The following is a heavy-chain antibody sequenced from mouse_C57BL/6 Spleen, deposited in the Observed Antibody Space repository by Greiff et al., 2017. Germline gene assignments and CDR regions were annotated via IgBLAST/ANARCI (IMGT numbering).Heavy chain of an antibody. CDR3: ARGYGYDRAMDY. CDR2: IYPGSGST. J-gene: IGHJ4*01. Sequence: QVQLQQPGAELVKPGASVKMSCKASGYTFTSYWITWVKQRPGQGLVWIGDIYPGSGSTNYNEKFKSKATLTVDTSSSTAYMQLSSLTSEDSAVYYCARGYGYDRAMDYWGQGTSVTVSS. V-gene: IGHV1-55*01. D-gene: IGHD2-2*01. CDR1: GYTFTSYW.